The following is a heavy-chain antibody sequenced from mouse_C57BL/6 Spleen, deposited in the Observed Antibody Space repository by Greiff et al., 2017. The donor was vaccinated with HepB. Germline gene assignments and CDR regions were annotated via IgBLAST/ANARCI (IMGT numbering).Heavy chain of an antibody. V-gene: IGHV1-52*01. Sequence: VQLQQSGAELVRPGSSVKLSCKASGYTFTSYWMHWVKQRPIQGLEWIGNIDPSDSETHYNQKFKDKATLTVDKSSSTAYMQLSSLTSEDSAVYYCASSITTVVPYYFDYWGQGTTLTVSS. CDR1: GYTFTSYW. CDR2: IDPSDSET. D-gene: IGHD1-1*01. J-gene: IGHJ2*01. CDR3: ASSITTVVPYYFDY.